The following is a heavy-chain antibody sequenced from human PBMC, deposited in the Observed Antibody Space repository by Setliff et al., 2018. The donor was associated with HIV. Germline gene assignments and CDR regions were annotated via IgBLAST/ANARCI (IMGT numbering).Heavy chain of an antibody. V-gene: IGHV5-51*01. J-gene: IGHJ4*02. Sequence: PGESPKISCKGSGYRFTSYWIGWVRQMPGKGLEWMGIIYPGDSDIRYSPSFQGQVTISADKSISPAYLQWSSLKASDTAMYYCARPPQVGATTGFDYWGQGTLVTVSS. CDR3: ARPPQVGATTGFDY. CDR2: IYPGDSDI. D-gene: IGHD1-26*01. CDR1: GYRFTSYW.